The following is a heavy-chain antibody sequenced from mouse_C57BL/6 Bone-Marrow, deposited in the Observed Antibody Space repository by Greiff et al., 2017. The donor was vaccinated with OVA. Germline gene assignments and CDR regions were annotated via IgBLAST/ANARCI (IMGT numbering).Heavy chain of an antibody. CDR1: GYAFSSSW. V-gene: IGHV1-82*01. CDR2: IYPGDGDT. D-gene: IGHD6-1*01. Sequence: VQLQQSGPELVKPGASVKISCKASGYAFSSSWMNWVKQRPGKGLEWIGRIYPGDGDTNYNGKFKGKATLTADKASSTAYMQRSSLTSEDSAVYFCARRSLYYFDDWGQGTTLTVSS. J-gene: IGHJ2*01. CDR3: ARRSLYYFDD.